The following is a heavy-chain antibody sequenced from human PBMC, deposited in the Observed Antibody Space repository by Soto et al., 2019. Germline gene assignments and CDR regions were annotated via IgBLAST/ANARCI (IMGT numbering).Heavy chain of an antibody. D-gene: IGHD2-2*01. Sequence: SETLSLTCTVSGGSISSSSYYWGWIRQPPGKGLEWIGSIYYSGSTYYNPSLKSRVTISVDTSKNQFSLKLSSVTAADTAVYYCARQTYCRSTSCYARFDYWGQGTLVTVSS. CDR1: GGSISSSSYY. CDR2: IYYSGST. CDR3: ARQTYCRSTSCYARFDY. J-gene: IGHJ4*02. V-gene: IGHV4-39*01.